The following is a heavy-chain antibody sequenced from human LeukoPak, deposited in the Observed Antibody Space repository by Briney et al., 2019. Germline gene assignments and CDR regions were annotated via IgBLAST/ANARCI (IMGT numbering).Heavy chain of an antibody. V-gene: IGHV1-69*13. CDR2: IIPIFGTA. D-gene: IGHD3-10*01. CDR1: GGTFSRYA. Sequence: SVKVSCKASGGTFSRYAISWVRQAPGQGLEWMGGIIPIFGTANYAQKFQGRVKITADESTSTAYMELSSLRSEDTAVYYCARNLWFGELLLDYWGQGTLVTVSS. CDR3: ARNLWFGELLLDY. J-gene: IGHJ4*02.